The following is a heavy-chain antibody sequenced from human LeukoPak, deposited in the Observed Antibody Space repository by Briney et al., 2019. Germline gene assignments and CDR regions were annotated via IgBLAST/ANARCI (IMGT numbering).Heavy chain of an antibody. CDR2: IIGSGGST. V-gene: IGHV3-23*01. D-gene: IGHD5-12*01. J-gene: IGHJ4*02. Sequence: PGGSLRLSCAASGFTFSSYAMSWVRQAPGKGLEWVSAIIGSGGSTYYADSVKGRFTISRDNSKNTLYLQMNSLRAEDTAVYYCATGGIYGYYFDYWGQGTLVTISS. CDR1: GFTFSSYA. CDR3: ATGGIYGYYFDY.